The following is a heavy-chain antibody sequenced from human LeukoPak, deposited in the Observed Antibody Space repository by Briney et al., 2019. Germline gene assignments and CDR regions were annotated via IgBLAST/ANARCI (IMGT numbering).Heavy chain of an antibody. D-gene: IGHD6-13*01. Sequence: GGSLRLSCAASGFTLSDYSMNWVRQAPGKGLEWVSSISSGSSYIYYADSVKGRFTISRDNSKSSLYLQMSSLRAEDTAVYYCARGPMRIASSGPYFFDRWGPGTLVTVSS. V-gene: IGHV3-21*06. J-gene: IGHJ5*02. CDR2: ISSGSSYI. CDR3: ARGPMRIASSGPYFFDR. CDR1: GFTLSDYS.